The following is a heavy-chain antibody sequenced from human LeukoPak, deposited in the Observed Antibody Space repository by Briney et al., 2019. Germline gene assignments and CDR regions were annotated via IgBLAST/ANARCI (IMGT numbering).Heavy chain of an antibody. Sequence: PGGSLRLSCAASGFTFDDYAMHWVRQAPGKGLEWVSGISRNSGSIGYADSVKGRFTISRDNSKNTLYLQMNSPRAEDTAVYYCAKEDSGYDYGGVDYWGQGTLVTVSS. J-gene: IGHJ4*02. D-gene: IGHD5-12*01. V-gene: IGHV3-9*01. CDR2: ISRNSGSI. CDR1: GFTFDDYA. CDR3: AKEDSGYDYGGVDY.